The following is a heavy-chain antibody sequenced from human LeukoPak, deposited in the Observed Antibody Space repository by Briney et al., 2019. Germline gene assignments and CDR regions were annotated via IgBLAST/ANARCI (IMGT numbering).Heavy chain of an antibody. CDR2: VRPDGGAT. Sequence: GGSLRLSCTVSGFTVSSNSMSWVRQAPGKGLEWVGRVRPDGGATDSAAPVKGRVSMSRDDSKNSLYLQMNSLKTEDTAVYYCITSRYHSSGGYYFDYWGQGTLVTVSS. CDR1: GFTVSSNS. D-gene: IGHD3-10*01. J-gene: IGHJ4*02. CDR3: ITSRYHSSGGYYFDY. V-gene: IGHV3-15*01.